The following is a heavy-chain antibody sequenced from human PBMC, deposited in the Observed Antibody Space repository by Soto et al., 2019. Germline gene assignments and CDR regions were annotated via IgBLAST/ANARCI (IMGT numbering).Heavy chain of an antibody. CDR1: GFSFSATG. D-gene: IGHD2-2*01. CDR2: IGPNPTNT. CDR3: TTARYCSRDACPAAE. V-gene: IGHV3-23*05. J-gene: IGHJ4*02. Sequence: EVQLLESGGGLVQPGGSLRLSCAASGFSFSATGMLWVRQPPRGGLERVSAIGPNPTNTKYTDSVKGRFTISGDNSKSTVFLQMTNLRAEDTALYYCTTARYCSRDACPAAEWGQGTLITVSS.